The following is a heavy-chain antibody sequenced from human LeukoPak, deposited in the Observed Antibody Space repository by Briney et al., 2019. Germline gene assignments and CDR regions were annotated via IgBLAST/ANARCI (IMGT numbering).Heavy chain of an antibody. D-gene: IGHD3-10*01. J-gene: IGHJ4*02. CDR2: IYHSGST. Sequence: PSETLSLTCTVSGCSISSGYYWGWIRQPPGKGLEWIGSIYHSGSTYYNPSLKSRVTISVDTSKNQFSLKLSSVTAADTAVYYCARPMVRGVIPGFAYWGQGTLVTVSS. CDR3: ARPMVRGVIPGFAY. V-gene: IGHV4-38-2*02. CDR1: GCSISSGYY.